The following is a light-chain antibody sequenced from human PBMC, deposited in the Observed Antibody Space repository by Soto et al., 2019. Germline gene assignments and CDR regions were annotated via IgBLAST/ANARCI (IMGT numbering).Light chain of an antibody. V-gene: IGKV1-5*03. CDR3: QQSYSTPYT. Sequence: DIQMTQSPSSLSASVGDRVTISCRGSQGISSWLAWYQQKPGKAPRLLIYKASSLASGVPSRFSGSGSGTDFTLTISSLQPEDFATYYCQQSYSTPYTFGQGTKVDIK. CDR1: QGISSW. CDR2: KAS. J-gene: IGKJ2*01.